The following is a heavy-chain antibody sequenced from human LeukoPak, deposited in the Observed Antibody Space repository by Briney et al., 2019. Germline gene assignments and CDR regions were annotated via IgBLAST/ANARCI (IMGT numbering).Heavy chain of an antibody. D-gene: IGHD3-22*01. Sequence: GGSLRLSCAASGFTVSSNYMSWVRQAPGKGLEWVAVILSDGSKEFYTDSVKGRFTISRDNSKNTLYLQMNSLRADDTAVYYCVRDDDRPDNGLDYWGQGTLVTVSS. J-gene: IGHJ4*02. CDR2: ILSDGSKE. CDR3: VRDDDRPDNGLDY. CDR1: GFTVSSNY. V-gene: IGHV3-33*08.